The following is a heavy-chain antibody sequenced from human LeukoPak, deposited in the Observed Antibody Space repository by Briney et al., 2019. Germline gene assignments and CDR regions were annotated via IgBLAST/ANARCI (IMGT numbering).Heavy chain of an antibody. Sequence: SVKVSCKASGGTFSSYAISWVRQAPGQGLEWMGGIIPIFGTANYAQKFQGRVTITADESTSTAYMELSSLRSEDTAVYYCATDTEYSSSWYGPYYYAMDVWGQGTTVTVSS. CDR1: GGTFSSYA. J-gene: IGHJ6*02. CDR3: ATDTEYSSSWYGPYYYAMDV. D-gene: IGHD6-13*01. V-gene: IGHV1-69*01. CDR2: IIPIFGTA.